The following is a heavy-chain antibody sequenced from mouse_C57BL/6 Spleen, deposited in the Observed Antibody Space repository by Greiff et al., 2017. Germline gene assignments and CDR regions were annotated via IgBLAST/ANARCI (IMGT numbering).Heavy chain of an antibody. V-gene: IGHV3-8*01. CDR2: ISYSGST. D-gene: IGHD2-4*01. J-gene: IGHJ1*03. Sequence: EVKLMESGPGLAKPSQTLSLTCSVTGYSITSDYWNWIRKFPGNKLEYMGYISYSGSTYYNPSLKSRISITRDTSKNQYYLQLNSVTTEDTATYYCARAYYDYDVRWYFDVWGTGTTVTVSS. CDR1: GYSITSDY. CDR3: ARAYYDYDVRWYFDV.